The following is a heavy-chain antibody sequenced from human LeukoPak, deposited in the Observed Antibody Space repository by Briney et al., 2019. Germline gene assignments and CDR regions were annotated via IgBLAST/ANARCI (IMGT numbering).Heavy chain of an antibody. J-gene: IGHJ4*02. V-gene: IGHV4-59*01. Sequence: SETLSLTCTVSRGSLTSSYWSWIRQPPGQGQEWFGCIYYSGSTNYNPSLKSRVTMSVDTSKNQFSLKLTSVTAADTAVYYCVRPIRGYSFDYYDYWGQGTLVTVSS. CDR2: IYYSGST. D-gene: IGHD5-18*01. CDR3: VRPIRGYSFDYYDY. CDR1: RGSLTSSY.